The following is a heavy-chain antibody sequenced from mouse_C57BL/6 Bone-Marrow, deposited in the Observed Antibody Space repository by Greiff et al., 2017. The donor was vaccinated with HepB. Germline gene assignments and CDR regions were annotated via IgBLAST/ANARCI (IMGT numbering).Heavy chain of an antibody. CDR2: IYPGNSDT. CDR3: TRYRWLLRAYFDY. J-gene: IGHJ2*01. CDR1: GYTFTSYW. Sequence: VQLQQSGTVLARPGASVKMSCKTSGYTFTSYWMHWVKQRPGQGLEWIGAIYPGNSDTSYNQKFKGKAKLTAVTSDSTAYMELSSLTNEDSAVYYCTRYRWLLRAYFDYWGQGTTLTVSS. V-gene: IGHV1-5*01. D-gene: IGHD2-3*01.